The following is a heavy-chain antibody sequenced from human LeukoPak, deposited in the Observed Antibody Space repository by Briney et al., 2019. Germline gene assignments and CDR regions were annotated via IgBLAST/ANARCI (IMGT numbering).Heavy chain of an antibody. V-gene: IGHV4-61*01. CDR3: ALSGYDATFDY. D-gene: IGHD5-12*01. CDR1: GYSISSGYY. Sequence: PSETLSLTCTVSGYSISSGYYWGWIRQPPGKGLEWIGYIYYSGSTNYNPSLKNRVTISVDTSKNQFSLKLSSVTAADTAVYYCALSGYDATFDYWGQGTLVTVSS. CDR2: IYYSGST. J-gene: IGHJ4*02.